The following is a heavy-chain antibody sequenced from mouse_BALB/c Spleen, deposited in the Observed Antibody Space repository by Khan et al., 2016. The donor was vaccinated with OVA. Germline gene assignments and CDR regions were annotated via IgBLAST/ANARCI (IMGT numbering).Heavy chain of an antibody. CDR1: GYTFTSYN. V-gene: IGHV1-12*01. D-gene: IGHD1-1*01. J-gene: IGHJ3*01. CDR3: ARGEDYYGSRGAWFAY. Sequence: QVQLKESGAELVKPGASVKMSCKASGYTFTSYNMHWVKQTPGKGLEWIGAIYPGNGDTSYNQKFKGKATLTADKSSRTAYMQLSSLTSEDSAVYYCARGEDYYGSRGAWFAYWGQGTLVTVSA. CDR2: IYPGNGDT.